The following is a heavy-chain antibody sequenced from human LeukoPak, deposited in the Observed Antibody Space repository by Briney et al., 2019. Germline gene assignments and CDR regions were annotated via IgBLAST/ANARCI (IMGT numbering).Heavy chain of an antibody. D-gene: IGHD4-17*01. CDR3: ARAFRDDYGDVKFDY. V-gene: IGHV3-48*03. Sequence: PGGSLRLSCAASGFTFSDYEMNWVRQAPGKGLGWVSYISTSGTNIYYADSVKGRFTISRDNAKNSLYLQMNSLRAEDTAVFYCARAFRDDYGDVKFDYWGQGTLVTVSS. CDR2: ISTSGTNI. CDR1: GFTFSDYE. J-gene: IGHJ4*02.